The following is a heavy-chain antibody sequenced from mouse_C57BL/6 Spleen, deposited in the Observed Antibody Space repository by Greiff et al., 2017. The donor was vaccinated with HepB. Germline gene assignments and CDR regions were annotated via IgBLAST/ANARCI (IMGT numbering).Heavy chain of an antibody. CDR3: ARKLRILNFDY. V-gene: IGHV1-26*01. CDR2: INPNNGGT. CDR1: GYTFTDYY. J-gene: IGHJ2*01. Sequence: EVQLQQSGPELVKPGASVKISCKASGYTFTDYYMNWVKQSHGKSLEWIGDINPNNGGTSYNQKFKGKATLTVDKSSSTAYMELRSLTSEDSAVYYCARKLRILNFDYWGQGTTLTVSS. D-gene: IGHD1-1*01.